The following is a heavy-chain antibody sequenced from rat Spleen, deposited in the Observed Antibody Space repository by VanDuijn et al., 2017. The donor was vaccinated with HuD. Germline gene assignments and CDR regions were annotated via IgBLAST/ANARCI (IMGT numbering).Heavy chain of an antibody. CDR1: GFTFSDYN. CDR2: ITYEGSST. V-gene: IGHV5-22*01. J-gene: IGHJ4*01. Sequence: EVQLVESGGGLVQPGRSLKLSCAASGFTFSDYNMAWVRQAPKKGLEWVASITYEGSSTYYGDSVKGRFNIPRDNAKSTLYLQMNSLRSEDTDTYECARHSSGYGLMDAWGQGASVTVSS. D-gene: IGHD4-3*01. CDR3: ARHSSGYGLMDA.